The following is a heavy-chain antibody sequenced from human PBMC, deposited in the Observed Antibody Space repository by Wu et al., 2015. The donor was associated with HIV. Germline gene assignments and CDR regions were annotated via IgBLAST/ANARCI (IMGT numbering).Heavy chain of an antibody. J-gene: IGHJ4*02. CDR2: SIIVEAP. CDR1: VGPSVIIS. D-gene: IGHD2-2*02. CDR3: ARRGLVVEPAATPYFDY. Sequence: VQLQQWGGRACCSLRRPCPSPALSMVGPSVIISGVGSASPQERGWSGLGKSIIVEAPPTSPSLKSRVTISVDTSKNQFSLKLSSVTAADTAVYYCARRGLVVEPAATPYFDYWGQGTLVTVSS. V-gene: IGHV4-34*02.